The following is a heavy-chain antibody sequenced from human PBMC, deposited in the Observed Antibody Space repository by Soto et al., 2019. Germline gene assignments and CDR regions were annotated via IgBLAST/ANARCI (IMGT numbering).Heavy chain of an antibody. J-gene: IGHJ4*02. Sequence: QITLNESGPTVVKPAEPLTLTCTFSGFSLTTSGVGVGWIRQSPGKAPEWLALIYWDDDKRYSASLKSRLTITTNTSKNQVVLTMASVAPADTATYYCAHRILRTVFGLVTTTAIYFDFWGQGTPVVVSS. CDR2: IYWDDDK. CDR3: AHRILRTVFGLVTTTAIYFDF. CDR1: GFSLTTSGVG. V-gene: IGHV2-5*02. D-gene: IGHD3-3*01.